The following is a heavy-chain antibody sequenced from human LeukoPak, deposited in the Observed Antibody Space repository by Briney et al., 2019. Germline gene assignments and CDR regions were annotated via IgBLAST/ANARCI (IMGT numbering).Heavy chain of an antibody. CDR2: TSAYNGNT. Sequence: ASVKVSCKASGYTFTSYGISWVRQAPGQGLEWMGWTSAYNGNTNYAQKLQGRVTMTTDTSTSTAYMELRSLRSDDTAVYYCARDLGAAITPGYYYYYGMDVWGQGTTVTVSS. V-gene: IGHV1-18*01. CDR3: ARDLGAAITPGYYYYYGMDV. CDR1: GYTFTSYG. J-gene: IGHJ6*02. D-gene: IGHD2-2*02.